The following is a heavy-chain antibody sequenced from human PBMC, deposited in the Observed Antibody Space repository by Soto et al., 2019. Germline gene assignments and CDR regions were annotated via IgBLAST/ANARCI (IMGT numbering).Heavy chain of an antibody. Sequence: ASVKVSCKTSGYTFTSFGISWVRQAPGQGLEWMGWITTDKGKTNYAQKFQGRVTMTTGTSTSTAYMELRSLRSDDTAVYYCATRSPAFDYWGQGTLVTVS. CDR2: ITTDKGKT. V-gene: IGHV1-18*01. CDR3: ATRSPAFDY. CDR1: GYTFTSFG. J-gene: IGHJ4*02.